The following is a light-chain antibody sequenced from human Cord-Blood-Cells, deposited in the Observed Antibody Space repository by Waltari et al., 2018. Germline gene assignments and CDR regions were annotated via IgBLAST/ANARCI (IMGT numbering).Light chain of an antibody. CDR3: SSYTSSSTNWV. V-gene: IGLV2-14*01. J-gene: IGLJ3*02. CDR2: EVS. Sequence: QSALTQPASVSGSPGQSITISCTGTSSDVGGYNHVSRYQQHPGKAPKLMIYEVSNRPSGVSNRFSGSKSGNTASLTISGLQAEDEADYYCSSYTSSSTNWVFGGGTKLTVL. CDR1: SSDVGGYNH.